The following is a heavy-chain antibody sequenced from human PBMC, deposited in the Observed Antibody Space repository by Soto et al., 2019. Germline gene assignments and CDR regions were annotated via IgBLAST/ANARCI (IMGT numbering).Heavy chain of an antibody. D-gene: IGHD3-16*01. CDR1: GGSFSSYT. J-gene: IGHJ3*02. CDR2: IMPVFGTP. CDR3: ARGVTANYMGGDAFAI. V-gene: IGHV1-69*01. Sequence: QVLLVQSGAEVKKPGSSVKVSCTAAGGSFSSYTVSWVRQAPGQGLDYMGGIMPVFGTPTYTEKFQGRITITADESTGTAYRELTSLKSDDTAVYYCARGVTANYMGGDAFAIWGQGTMVTVSS.